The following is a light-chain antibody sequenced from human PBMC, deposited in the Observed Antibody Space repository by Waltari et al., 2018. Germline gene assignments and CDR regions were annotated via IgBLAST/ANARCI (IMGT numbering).Light chain of an antibody. CDR1: SSNIGDNY. CDR3: ATWDDSLSGWV. Sequence: QSVLTQLPSASGTPGQGVTISCSGSSSNIGDNYVYWYQQFPGTSPKLLIHRNNQRPSGCPDRFYGSKSGTSAFLVISGRRAEDEADYHCATWDDSLSGWVFGGGTKVTVL. V-gene: IGLV1-47*01. J-gene: IGLJ3*02. CDR2: RNN.